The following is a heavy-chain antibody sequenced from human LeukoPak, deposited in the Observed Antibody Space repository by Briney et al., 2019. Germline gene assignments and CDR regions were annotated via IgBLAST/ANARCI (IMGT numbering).Heavy chain of an antibody. Sequence: GRSLRLSCAASGFTFSSYAMHWVRQAPGKGLEWVAVISYDGSNKYYADSVKGRFTISRDNSKNMLYLQMNSLRVEDTAVYYCAREWGDGYNISLYDYWGQGTLVTVSS. CDR1: GFTFSSYA. J-gene: IGHJ4*02. D-gene: IGHD5-24*01. CDR3: AREWGDGYNISLYDY. CDR2: ISYDGSNK. V-gene: IGHV3-30*04.